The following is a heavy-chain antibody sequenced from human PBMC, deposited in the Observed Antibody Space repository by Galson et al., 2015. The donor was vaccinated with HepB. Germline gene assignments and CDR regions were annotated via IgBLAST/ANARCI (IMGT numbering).Heavy chain of an antibody. V-gene: IGHV5-51*01. CDR1: GYSFTNYW. Sequence: QSGAEVKKPGESLKISCKGSGYSFTNYWIGWVRQMPGKGLEWMGIIYPGDSDTRYSPSFQGQVTISADKSISTAYLQWSSLKASDTAMYYCASIYSGNYLGSYYFDYWGQGTLVTVSS. CDR2: IYPGDSDT. J-gene: IGHJ4*02. D-gene: IGHD1-26*01. CDR3: ASIYSGNYLGSYYFDY.